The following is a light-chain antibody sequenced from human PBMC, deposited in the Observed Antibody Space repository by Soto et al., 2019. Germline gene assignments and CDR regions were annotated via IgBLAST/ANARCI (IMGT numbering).Light chain of an antibody. J-gene: IGKJ2*01. Sequence: IVITQSPATLSVSPGERATLSCRASQSVDTNFAWYQQKPGQAPRLLIYGASTRATGIPTRFSGSGSGTQFTLAIGTLQSEDFAVYYCQQYNNWPETFGQGTKLEIK. V-gene: IGKV3-15*01. CDR2: GAS. CDR3: QQYNNWPET. CDR1: QSVDTN.